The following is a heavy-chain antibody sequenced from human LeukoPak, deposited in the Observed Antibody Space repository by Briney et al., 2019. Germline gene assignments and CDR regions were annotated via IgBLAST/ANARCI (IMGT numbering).Heavy chain of an antibody. D-gene: IGHD4-23*01. CDR2: IYTSGST. CDR3: ARERLYGGNSRFDY. V-gene: IGHV4-61*02. Sequence: SQTLSLTCTVSGGSISSGSYYWSWIRQPAGKELEWIGRIYTSGSTNYNPSLKSRVTISVDTSKNQFSLKLSSVTAADTAVYYCARERLYGGNSRFDYWGQGTLVTVSS. CDR1: GGSISSGSYY. J-gene: IGHJ4*02.